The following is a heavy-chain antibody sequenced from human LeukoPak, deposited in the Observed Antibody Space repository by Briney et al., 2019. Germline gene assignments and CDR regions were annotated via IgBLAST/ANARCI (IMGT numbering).Heavy chain of an antibody. CDR1: GFTFDDYA. Sequence: GGSLRLSCAASGFTFDDYAMHWVRQVPGKGLEWDSGISWNSGSIGYGDSVKGRFTISRDNAKNSLYLQMNSLRTEDTALYFCVKDIETGWLQSYGMDVWGQGTTVTVSS. CDR2: ISWNSGSI. CDR3: VKDIETGWLQSYGMDV. D-gene: IGHD5-24*01. J-gene: IGHJ6*02. V-gene: IGHV3-9*01.